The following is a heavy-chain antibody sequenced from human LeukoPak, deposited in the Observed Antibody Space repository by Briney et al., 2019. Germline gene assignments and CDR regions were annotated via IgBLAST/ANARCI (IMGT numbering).Heavy chain of an antibody. CDR3: ARESRQLNWFDP. J-gene: IGHJ5*02. D-gene: IGHD1-1*01. V-gene: IGHV4-38-2*02. CDR2: IYHSGST. CDR1: GYSISSGYY. Sequence: SETLSLTCTVSGYSISSGYYWGWIRQPPGKGLEWIGSIYHSGSTYYNPSLKSRVTISVDTSKNQFSLKLSSVTAADTAVYYCARESRQLNWFDPWGQGTLVTVSS.